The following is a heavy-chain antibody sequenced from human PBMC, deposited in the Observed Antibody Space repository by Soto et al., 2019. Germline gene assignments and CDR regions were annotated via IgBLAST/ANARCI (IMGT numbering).Heavy chain of an antibody. D-gene: IGHD6-6*01. J-gene: IGHJ4*02. Sequence: QVQLQESGPGLVKPSQTLSLTCTVSGASMNSVAFYWNWVRQHPEKGLEWIGYVYYTGSAYYNPSLKSRAAISIYTSTNQFSLKLNSVTAADTAVYYCARSIGTRPYFDYWGQGSLVTVSS. CDR3: ARSIGTRPYFDY. V-gene: IGHV4-31*03. CDR1: GASMNSVAFY. CDR2: VYYTGSA.